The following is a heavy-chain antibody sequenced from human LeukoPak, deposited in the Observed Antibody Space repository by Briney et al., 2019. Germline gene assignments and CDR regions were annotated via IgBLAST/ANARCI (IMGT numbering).Heavy chain of an antibody. CDR2: ISGSGGST. Sequence: GGSLRLSCAASGFTFSSYAMSWVRQAPGKGLEWVSAISGSGGSTYYADSVKGRFTISRDDSKNTLYLQMNSLRAEDTAVYYCAKDPSIAVAGLFDYWGQGTLVTVSS. D-gene: IGHD6-19*01. CDR1: GFTFSSYA. CDR3: AKDPSIAVAGLFDY. J-gene: IGHJ4*02. V-gene: IGHV3-23*01.